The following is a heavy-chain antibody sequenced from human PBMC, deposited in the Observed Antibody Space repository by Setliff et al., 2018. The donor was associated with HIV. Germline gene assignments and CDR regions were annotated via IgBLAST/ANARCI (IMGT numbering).Heavy chain of an antibody. J-gene: IGHJ6*03. CDR1: GGTFSNKA. CDR2: FIPIFDTA. Sequence: SVKVSCKTSGGTFSNKAISWVRQAPGHGLEWMGGFIPIFDTANYAQNLQGRVTMTTDTPTSTAYMELSSLRSDDTAVYYCARARGPFSGSYTEDYYYMDVWGKGTTVTVSS. D-gene: IGHD1-26*01. V-gene: IGHV1-69*05. CDR3: ARARGPFSGSYTEDYYYMDV.